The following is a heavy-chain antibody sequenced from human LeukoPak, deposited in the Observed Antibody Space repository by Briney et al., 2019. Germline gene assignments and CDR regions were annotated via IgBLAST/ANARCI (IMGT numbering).Heavy chain of an antibody. CDR3: ARATMIVVVATRCYFDY. J-gene: IGHJ4*02. CDR2: INPNSGGT. V-gene: IGHV1-2*02. D-gene: IGHD3-22*01. Sequence: GASVKVSCKASGYTFTGYYMHWVRQAPGQGLEWMGWINPNSGGTNYAQKFQGRVTMTRDTSISTAYTELSRLRSDDTAVYYCARATMIVVVATRCYFDYWGQGTLVTVSS. CDR1: GYTFTGYY.